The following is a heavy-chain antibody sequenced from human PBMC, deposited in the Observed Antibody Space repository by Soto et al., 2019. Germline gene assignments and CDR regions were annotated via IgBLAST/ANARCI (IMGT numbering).Heavy chain of an antibody. V-gene: IGHV1-46*03. CDR3: ARGQSVGD. CDR2: INPSGGST. Sequence: AAAKVSCKASWYPFTSHYMHWVRQAPGQGLECMGIINPSGGSTSYAQKFQGRVTMTRDTSPSKVYMELSSLRSEDTAVYCCARGQSVGDWGQGTMVTVS. CDR1: WYPFTSHY. J-gene: IGHJ3*01.